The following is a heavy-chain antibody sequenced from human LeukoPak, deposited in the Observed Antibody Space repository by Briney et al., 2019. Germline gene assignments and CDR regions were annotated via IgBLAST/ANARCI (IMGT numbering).Heavy chain of an antibody. CDR3: ARDRSGWASDY. D-gene: IGHD3-16*02. V-gene: IGHV4-34*01. CDR1: GGSFSGYY. J-gene: IGHJ4*02. Sequence: PSETLSLTCAVYGGSFSGYYWSWIRQPPGKGLEWIGEINHSGSTNYNPSLKSRVTISVDTSKNQFSLKLSSVTAADTAFYYCARDRSGWASDYWGQGTLVTVSS. CDR2: INHSGST.